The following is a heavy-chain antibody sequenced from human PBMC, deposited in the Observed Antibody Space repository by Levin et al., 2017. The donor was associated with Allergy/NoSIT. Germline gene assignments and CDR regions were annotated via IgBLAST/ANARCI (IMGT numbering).Heavy chain of an antibody. D-gene: IGHD3-9*01. Sequence: PGESLKISCKASGYTFTNYVVHWVRLAPGQTLEWMAWISPGNGVTKYSQSFQDRVITTRDTSAGTAYMELSSLTSEDTAVYYCAIGYYSNSAGYYAFDIWGQGTMVTVSS. J-gene: IGHJ3*02. V-gene: IGHV1-3*01. CDR2: ISPGNGVT. CDR3: AIGYYSNSAGYYAFDI. CDR1: GYTFTNYV.